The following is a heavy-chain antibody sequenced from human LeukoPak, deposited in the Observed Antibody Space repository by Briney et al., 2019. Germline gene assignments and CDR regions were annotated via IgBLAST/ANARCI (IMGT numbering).Heavy chain of an antibody. Sequence: GESLKISCKGSGYSFTSYWIGWVRHMPGKGLEWMGIIYPGDSDTRYSPSFQGQVTISADKSISTAYLQWSSLKASDTAMYYCARGHLYYDFWSGLDYWGQGTLVTVSS. J-gene: IGHJ4*02. CDR2: IYPGDSDT. D-gene: IGHD3-3*01. CDR1: GYSFTSYW. CDR3: ARGHLYYDFWSGLDY. V-gene: IGHV5-51*01.